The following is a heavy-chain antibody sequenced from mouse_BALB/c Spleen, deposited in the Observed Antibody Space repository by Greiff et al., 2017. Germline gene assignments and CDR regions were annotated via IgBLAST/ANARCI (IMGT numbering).Heavy chain of an antibody. J-gene: IGHJ4*01. Sequence: EVQLQESGGGLVKPGGSLKLSCAASGFTFSSYAMSWVRQSPEKRLEWVAEISSGGSYTYYPDTVTGRFTISRDNAKNTLYREMSSLRSEDTAMYYCARAGLRRGDYAMDYWGQGTSVTVSS. D-gene: IGHD2-4*01. CDR1: GFTFSSYA. V-gene: IGHV5-9-4*01. CDR2: ISSGGSYT. CDR3: ARAGLRRGDYAMDY.